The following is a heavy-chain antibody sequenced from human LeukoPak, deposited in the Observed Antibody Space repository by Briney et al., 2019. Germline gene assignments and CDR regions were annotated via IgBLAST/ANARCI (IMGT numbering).Heavy chain of an antibody. CDR3: ARHYRYPLLWFGELSL. D-gene: IGHD3-10*01. J-gene: IGHJ4*02. V-gene: IGHV4-34*01. CDR1: GGSFSGYY. Sequence: SETLSLTCAVYGGSFSGYYWSWIRQPPGKGLEWIGEINHSGSTNYNPSLKSRVTISVDTSKNQFSLKLSSVTAADTAVYYCARHYRYPLLWFGELSLWGQGTLVTVSS. CDR2: INHSGST.